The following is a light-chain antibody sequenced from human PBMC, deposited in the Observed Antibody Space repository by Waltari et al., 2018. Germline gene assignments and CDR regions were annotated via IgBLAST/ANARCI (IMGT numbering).Light chain of an antibody. CDR3: SSYTTSNTLWV. V-gene: IGLV2-14*03. CDR1: SSDVGDYNF. Sequence: QSALTQPASVSGPPGQSITISCTGTSSDVGDYNFVSWYQHHPGKAPQLIISHVNSRPSGVSNRFSGSKSGNTASLTISELQAEDGADYYCSSYTTSNTLWVFGGGTKLTVL. CDR2: HVN. J-gene: IGLJ3*02.